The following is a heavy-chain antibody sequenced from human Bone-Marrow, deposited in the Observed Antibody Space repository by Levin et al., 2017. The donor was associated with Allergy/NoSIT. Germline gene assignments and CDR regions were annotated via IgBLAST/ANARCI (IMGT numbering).Heavy chain of an antibody. D-gene: IGHD3-22*01. V-gene: IGHV3-48*01. J-gene: IGHJ4*02. CDR3: ARGYDSSGYYPDY. CDR1: GFTFSSYS. CDR2: IISSSRTI. Sequence: GGSLRLSCAASGFTFSSYSMIWVRQAPGKGLEWVSYIISSSRTIYYADSVKGRFTISRDNAKNSLYLQMNSLIAEDTAIYYCARGYDSSGYYPDYWGQGTLVTVSS.